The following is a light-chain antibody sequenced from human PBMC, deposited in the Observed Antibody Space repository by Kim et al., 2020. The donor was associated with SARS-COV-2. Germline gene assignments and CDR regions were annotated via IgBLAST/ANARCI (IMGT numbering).Light chain of an antibody. Sequence: IQLTQSPSSLSASVGDRVTITCRASHGISTYLAWYQQKPGKAPNLLISAASTLQSGVPSRFSGSGSGTDFTLTISSLQPEDFATYYCQQLNSYPVTFGGGTKVEI. J-gene: IGKJ4*01. CDR3: QQLNSYPVT. V-gene: IGKV1-9*01. CDR2: AAS. CDR1: HGISTY.